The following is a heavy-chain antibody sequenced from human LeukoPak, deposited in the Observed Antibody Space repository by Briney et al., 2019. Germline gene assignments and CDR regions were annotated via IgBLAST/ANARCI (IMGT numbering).Heavy chain of an antibody. Sequence: GKSLRLSCAASGFTFSVYGMHWVRQAPSKGLEWVAVISYDESKKYYADSVKGRFTISRDSSSNTLYLQMNSLRDEDTAVYFCVKGPFPFGYWGKGTLVTVAS. V-gene: IGHV3-30*18. CDR2: ISYDESKK. J-gene: IGHJ4*02. CDR1: GFTFSVYG. D-gene: IGHD3-3*02. CDR3: VKGPFPFGY.